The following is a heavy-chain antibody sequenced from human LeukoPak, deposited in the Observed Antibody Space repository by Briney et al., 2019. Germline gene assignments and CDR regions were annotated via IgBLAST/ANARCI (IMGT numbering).Heavy chain of an antibody. Sequence: SETLSLTCTVSGGSISSSSYYWGWIRQPPGKGLEWIGSIYYGGSTYYNPSLKSRVTISVDTSKNQFSLKLSSVTAADTAVYYCARPNEDYGESGWFDPWGQGTLVTVSS. V-gene: IGHV4-39*01. CDR2: IYYGGST. D-gene: IGHD4-17*01. CDR3: ARPNEDYGESGWFDP. J-gene: IGHJ5*02. CDR1: GGSISSSSYY.